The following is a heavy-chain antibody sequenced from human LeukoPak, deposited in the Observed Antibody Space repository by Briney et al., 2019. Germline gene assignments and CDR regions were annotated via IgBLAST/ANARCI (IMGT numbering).Heavy chain of an antibody. D-gene: IGHD4-23*01. CDR1: GFTFSSYS. Sequence: GGSLRLSCAASGFTFSSYSMNWVRQAPGKGLEWVSSISSSSSYIYYADSVKGRFTISRDNAKNSLYLQMNSLRAEDTAVYYCARASTVVTHSGAFDIWGQGTMVTVSS. J-gene: IGHJ3*02. V-gene: IGHV3-21*01. CDR2: ISSSSSYI. CDR3: ARASTVVTHSGAFDI.